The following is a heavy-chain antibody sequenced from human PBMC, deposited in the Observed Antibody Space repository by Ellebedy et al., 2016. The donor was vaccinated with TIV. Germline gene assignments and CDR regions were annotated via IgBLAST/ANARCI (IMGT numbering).Heavy chain of an antibody. CDR2: IIPIFGTA. CDR3: ARVEGSGSVGGMDV. D-gene: IGHD3-10*01. J-gene: IGHJ6*02. CDR1: GGSFSSYA. Sequence: AASVKVSCKASGGSFSSYAISWVRQAPGQVLEWMGGIIPIFGTANYAQKFQGRVTITADDSTSTAYMELSSLRSEDTAVYYCARVEGSGSVGGMDVWGQGTTVTVSS. V-gene: IGHV1-69*13.